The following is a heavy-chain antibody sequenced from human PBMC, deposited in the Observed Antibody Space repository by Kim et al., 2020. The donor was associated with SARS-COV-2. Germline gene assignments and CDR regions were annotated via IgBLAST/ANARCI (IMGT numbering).Heavy chain of an antibody. V-gene: IGHV3-43*02. D-gene: IGHD2-15*01. Sequence: GGSLRLSCAASGFTFDDYAMHWVRQAPGKGLEWVSLISGDGGSTYYADSVKGRFTISRDNSKNSLYLQMNSLRTEDTALYYCAKDLDCSGGSCYHAFDYWGQGTLVTVSS. J-gene: IGHJ4*02. CDR2: ISGDGGST. CDR1: GFTFDDYA. CDR3: AKDLDCSGGSCYHAFDY.